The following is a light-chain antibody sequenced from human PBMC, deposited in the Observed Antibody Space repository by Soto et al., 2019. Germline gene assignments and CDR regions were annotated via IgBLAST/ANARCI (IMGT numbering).Light chain of an antibody. V-gene: IGLV2-8*01. CDR2: EVS. CDR1: SSDFGGYNY. J-gene: IGLJ1*01. Sequence: QSALTQPPSASGSFGQSVTISCTGTSSDFGGYNYVSWYQQHPGKAPKLMIYEVSERPSGVPDRFSGSKSGNTASLTVSGLQADDEADYYCSSYSGTNYHYVFGTGTKVTVL. CDR3: SSYSGTNYHYV.